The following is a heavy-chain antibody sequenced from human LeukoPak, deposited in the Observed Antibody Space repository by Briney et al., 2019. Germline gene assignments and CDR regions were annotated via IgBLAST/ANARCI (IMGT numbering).Heavy chain of an antibody. V-gene: IGHV3-23*01. D-gene: IGHD3-9*01. CDR3: AKDCLDIGFSDDY. CDR1: GFTFSSYE. CDR2: ISGSGGST. J-gene: IGHJ4*02. Sequence: GGSLRLSCAASGFTFSSYEMNWVRQAPGKGLEWVSVISGSGGSTYYADSVKGRFTISRDNSKNALYLQMNSLRAEDTAVYYCAKDCLDIGFSDDYWGQGTLVTVSS.